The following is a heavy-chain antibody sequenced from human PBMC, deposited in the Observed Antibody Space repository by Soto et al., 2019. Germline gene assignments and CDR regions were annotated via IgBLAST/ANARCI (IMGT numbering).Heavy chain of an antibody. J-gene: IGHJ6*02. CDR1: GDSITSGGYY. D-gene: IGHD3-10*01. CDR3: ARDYYGAGSQYYYYGMEV. V-gene: IGHV4-31*03. CDR2: IYHSGGA. Sequence: SETLSLTCTVSGDSITSGGYYWSWLRQQPGKGLEWIGYIYHSGGASYNPSLRGRAVISIDTSKNQFFLRMNAVTAADTATYYCARDYYGAGSQYYYYGMEVWGQGTTVAVSS.